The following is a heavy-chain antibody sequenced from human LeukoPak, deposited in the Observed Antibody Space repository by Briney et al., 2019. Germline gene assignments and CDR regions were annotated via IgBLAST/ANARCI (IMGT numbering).Heavy chain of an antibody. D-gene: IGHD3-10*01. CDR3: ARDKAHYGSGSIYYYGMDV. J-gene: IGHJ6*02. CDR2: IYSGGST. Sequence: GGSLRLSCAASGFTVSSNYMSWVRQAPGKGLEWVSVIYSGGSTYYADSVKGRFTISRDNSKNTLYLQMNSLRAEDTAVYYCARDKAHYGSGSIYYYGMDVWGQGTTVTVSS. V-gene: IGHV3-66*01. CDR1: GFTVSSNY.